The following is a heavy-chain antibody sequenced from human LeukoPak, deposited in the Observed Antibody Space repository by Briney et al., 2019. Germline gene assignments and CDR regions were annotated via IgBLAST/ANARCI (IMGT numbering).Heavy chain of an antibody. V-gene: IGHV2-5*01. CDR1: GFSLGMNGVG. D-gene: IGHD4/OR15-4a*01. J-gene: IGHJ3*02. CDR3: VHSGPNGKLDVYHI. CDR2: IYWNDEK. Sequence: SGPTLVKPTQTLTLTCTFSGFSLGMNGVGVGWIRQPPGKALEWLALIYWNDEKRYISSLKSRLTITKDTSKKQVVLTMTNMSPVDTATYYCVHSGPNGKLDVYHIWGQGTMVTVSS.